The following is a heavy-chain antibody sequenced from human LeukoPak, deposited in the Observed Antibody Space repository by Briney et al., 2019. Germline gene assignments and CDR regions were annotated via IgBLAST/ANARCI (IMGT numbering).Heavy chain of an antibody. D-gene: IGHD3-22*01. V-gene: IGHV4-39*01. CDR1: GGSISSSSYY. Sequence: SETLSLTCTVSGGSISSSSYYWGWIRQPPGKGLAWIGSIYYSATTYYNPSLKSRVSISVDTSKNQFSLKLSSVSAADTAVYYCARSSGYLFDPWGQGILVTVSS. J-gene: IGHJ5*02. CDR3: ARSSGYLFDP. CDR2: IYYSATT.